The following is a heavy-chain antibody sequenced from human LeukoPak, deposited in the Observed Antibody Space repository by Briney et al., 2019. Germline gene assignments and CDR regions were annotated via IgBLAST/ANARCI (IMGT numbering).Heavy chain of an antibody. CDR2: IYTSGST. CDR3: ARGGGVCSSTSCRAYYYYYYYYMDV. V-gene: IGHV4-61*02. Sequence: SQTLSLTCTASGGSISSGSYYWSWIRQPAGKGLEWIGRIYTSGSTNYNPSLKSRVTISVDTSKNQFSLKLSSVTAADTAVYYCARGGGVCSSTSCRAYYYYYYYYMDVWGKGTTVTVSS. CDR1: GGSISSGSYY. D-gene: IGHD2-2*01. J-gene: IGHJ6*03.